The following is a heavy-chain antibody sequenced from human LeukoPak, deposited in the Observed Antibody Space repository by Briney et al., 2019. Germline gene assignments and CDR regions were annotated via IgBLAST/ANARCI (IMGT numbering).Heavy chain of an antibody. D-gene: IGHD1-7*01. Sequence: GASVKVSCKASGYTFTDYFLHWVRQAPGQGLEWMGWMNPNSGGTNSAQKFQGRDTMTRATSTSTACMELSRLRSDDTAVYYCARGGTTPYWGQGTLVTVSS. CDR3: ARGGTTPY. CDR1: GYTFTDYF. V-gene: IGHV1-2*02. CDR2: MNPNSGGT. J-gene: IGHJ4*02.